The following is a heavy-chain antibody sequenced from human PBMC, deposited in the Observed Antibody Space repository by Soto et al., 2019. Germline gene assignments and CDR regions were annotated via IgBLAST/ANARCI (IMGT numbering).Heavy chain of an antibody. D-gene: IGHD3-9*01. CDR3: ARIGDILTGYAFDY. CDR1: GGSLSRYY. J-gene: IGHJ4*02. CDR2: IYYSGST. V-gene: IGHV4-59*01. Sequence: QSQLQESGPGLVKPSETLSLTCTVSGGSLSRYYWSWIRQPPGKGLEWIGYIYYSGSTNYNPSLKSRVTISVDTSKNHFSLKLSSMTAADTAVYYCARIGDILTGYAFDYWGQGTLVTVSS.